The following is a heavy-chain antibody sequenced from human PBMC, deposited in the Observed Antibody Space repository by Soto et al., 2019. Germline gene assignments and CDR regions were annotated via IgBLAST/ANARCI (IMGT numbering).Heavy chain of an antibody. CDR1: GFMFSSYA. D-gene: IGHD3-16*01. V-gene: IGHV3-23*01. CDR3: ARGGIH. J-gene: IGHJ4*02. CDR2: ISGSGGST. Sequence: EVQLLESGGGLVRPGGSLRLSCRVSGFMFSSYAMTWVRQVPGKGLEWVSSISGSGGSTYYSDSVRGRFTISRDNAHKSLFLEMKDLRVEDTAVYYCARGGIHWGQGTLVTVSS.